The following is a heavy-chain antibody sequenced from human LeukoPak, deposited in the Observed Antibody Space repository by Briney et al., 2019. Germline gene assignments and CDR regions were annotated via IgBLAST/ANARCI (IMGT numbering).Heavy chain of an antibody. CDR2: ISSSSSTI. V-gene: IGHV3-48*04. CDR3: ARDYDILTGSLPY. D-gene: IGHD3-9*01. Sequence: GGSLRLSCAASGFTFSSYSMSWVRQAPGKGLEWVSYISSSSSTIYYADSVKGRFTISRDNAKNSLYLQMNSLRGEDTAVYYCARDYDILTGSLPYWGQGTLVTVSS. CDR1: GFTFSSYS. J-gene: IGHJ4*02.